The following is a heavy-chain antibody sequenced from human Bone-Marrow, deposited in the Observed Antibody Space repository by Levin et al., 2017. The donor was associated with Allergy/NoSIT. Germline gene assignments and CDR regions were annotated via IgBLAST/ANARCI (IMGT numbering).Heavy chain of an antibody. CDR3: ARAPVDIVATIAWYYFDY. Sequence: GESLKISCKASGYTFTGYYMHWVRQAPGQGLEWMGWINPNSGGTNYAQKFQGWVTMTRDTSISTAYMELSRLRSDDTAVYYCARAPVDIVATIAWYYFDYWGQGTLVTVSS. CDR1: GYTFTGYY. D-gene: IGHD5-12*01. J-gene: IGHJ4*02. CDR2: INPNSGGT. V-gene: IGHV1-2*04.